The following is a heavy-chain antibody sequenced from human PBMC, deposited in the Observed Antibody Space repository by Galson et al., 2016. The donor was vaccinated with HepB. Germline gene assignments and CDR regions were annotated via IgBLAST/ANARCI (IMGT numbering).Heavy chain of an antibody. D-gene: IGHD6-19*01. Sequence: SLRLSCAASGFTFSRSDMYWVRQAPGKGLEWVAVTSYDGSNEYYADSVKGRFTISRDNSKNTLYLQMNSLRAEDTAVYYCAKDQAQNMAVAIRWFDPWGQGTLVTVSS. J-gene: IGHJ5*02. CDR2: TSYDGSNE. V-gene: IGHV3-30*18. CDR1: GFTFSRSD. CDR3: AKDQAQNMAVAIRWFDP.